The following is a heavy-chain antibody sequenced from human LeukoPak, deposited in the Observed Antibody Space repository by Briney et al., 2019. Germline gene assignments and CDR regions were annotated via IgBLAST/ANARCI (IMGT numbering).Heavy chain of an antibody. D-gene: IGHD4-23*01. V-gene: IGHV4-39*07. CDR2: IYTSGST. CDR1: GGSISSSSYY. J-gene: IGHJ4*02. Sequence: SETLSLTCTVSGGSISSSSYYWGWIRQPPGKGLEWIGRIYTSGSTNYNPSLKSQVTMSVDTSKNQFSLKLSSVTAADTAVYYCARESRGGNLAVDYWGQGTLVTDSS. CDR3: ARESRGGNLAVDY.